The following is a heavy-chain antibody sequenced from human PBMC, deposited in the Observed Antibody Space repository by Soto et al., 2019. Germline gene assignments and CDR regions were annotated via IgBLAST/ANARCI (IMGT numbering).Heavy chain of an antibody. V-gene: IGHV4-30-2*01. CDR2: IYHSGST. CDR3: ARGPPLGY. Sequence: SETLSLTCAVSGGSISSGGYSWSWIRQPPGKGLECIGYIYHSGSTYYSPSLKSRVTISVDRSKNQFSLKLSSVTAADTAVYYCARGPPLGYWGQGTLVTVS. J-gene: IGHJ4*02. CDR1: GGSISSGGYS.